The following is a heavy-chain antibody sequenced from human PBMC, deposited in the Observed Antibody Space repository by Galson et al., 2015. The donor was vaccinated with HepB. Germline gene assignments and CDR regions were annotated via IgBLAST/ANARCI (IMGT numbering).Heavy chain of an antibody. J-gene: IGHJ3*02. D-gene: IGHD2-21*02. CDR1: GGSISSYY. CDR2: IYYSGST. Sequence: QVQLQESGPGLVKPSETLSLTCTVSGGSISSYYWSWIRQPPGKGLEWIGYIYYSGSTNYNPSLKSRVTISVDTSKNQFSLKLSSVTAADTAVYYCARGYCGGDCPIRPGAFDIWGQGTMVTVSS. V-gene: IGHV4-59*12. CDR3: ARGYCGGDCPIRPGAFDI.